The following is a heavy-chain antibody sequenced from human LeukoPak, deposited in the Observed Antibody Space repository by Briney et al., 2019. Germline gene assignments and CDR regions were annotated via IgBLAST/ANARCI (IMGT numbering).Heavy chain of an antibody. CDR1: SYSFSSGYY. V-gene: IGHV4-38-2*01. D-gene: IGHD3-16*01. J-gene: IGHJ4*02. CDR3: ARFLSLGGPDY. CDR2: IYRSGST. Sequence: KTSETLSLTCAVSSYSFSSGYYWGWIRQPPGKGLEWIGTIYRSGSTYYNPSLKSRVTISVDTSKNQFSLKLSSVTAADTAVYYCARFLSLGGPDYWGQGTLVTVSS.